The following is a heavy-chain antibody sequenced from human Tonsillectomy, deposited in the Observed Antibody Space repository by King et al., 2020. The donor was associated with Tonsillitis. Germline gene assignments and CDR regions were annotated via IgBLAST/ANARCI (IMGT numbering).Heavy chain of an antibody. CDR2: ISGSGGST. CDR1: GFTFSSYA. V-gene: IGHV3-23*04. Sequence: DVQLVESGGGLVQPGGSLRLSCAASGFTFSSYAMSWVRQAPGKGLEWVSAISGSGGSTYYADSVKGRFTISRDNSKNTLYLQMNSLRAEDTAVYYCAKIGEWLRIPISYFDYWGQGTLVTVSS. J-gene: IGHJ4*02. CDR3: AKIGEWLRIPISYFDY. D-gene: IGHD5-12*01.